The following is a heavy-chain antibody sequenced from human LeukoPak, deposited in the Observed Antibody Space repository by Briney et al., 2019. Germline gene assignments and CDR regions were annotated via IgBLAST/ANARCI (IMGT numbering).Heavy chain of an antibody. CDR3: ARSGYTSTWHFDC. V-gene: IGHV6-1*01. CDR2: TYYRSKWYN. J-gene: IGHJ4*02. D-gene: IGHD6-13*01. Sequence: SQTLSLTCAISGDSVSSNSVAWNWIRQSPWRGLEWLGRTYYRSKWYNDYAGSVKSRITINPDTSKNQFSLQLSSMTPEDTAVYYCARSGYTSTWHFDCWGQGTLVTVSS. CDR1: GDSVSSNSVA.